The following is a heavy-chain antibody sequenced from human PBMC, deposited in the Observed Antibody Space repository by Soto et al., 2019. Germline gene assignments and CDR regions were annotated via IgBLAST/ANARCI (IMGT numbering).Heavy chain of an antibody. CDR3: ARVGGDSSSSWGYFQH. CDR1: GYTFTGYY. Sequence: ASVKVSCKASGYTFTGYYMHWVRQAPGQGLEWMGWINPNSGGTNYAQKFQGRVTMTRDTSISTAYMELSRLRSDDTAVYYCARVGGDSSSSWGYFQHWGQGTLVTVSS. V-gene: IGHV1-2*02. J-gene: IGHJ1*01. D-gene: IGHD6-6*01. CDR2: INPNSGGT.